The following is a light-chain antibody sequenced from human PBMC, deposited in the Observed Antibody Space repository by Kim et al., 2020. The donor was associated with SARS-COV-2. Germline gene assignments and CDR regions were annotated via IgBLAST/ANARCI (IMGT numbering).Light chain of an antibody. CDR3: SSYTSSRDVV. CDR1: SSDVGGYNV. CDR2: DVS. J-gene: IGLJ2*01. Sequence: GQSITISCTGTSSDVGGYNVVSWYQHHPGKAPKLMIYDVSNRPSGVSNRFSGSKSGNTASLTISGLQAEDEADYYCSSYTSSRDVVFGGGTQLTVL. V-gene: IGLV2-14*03.